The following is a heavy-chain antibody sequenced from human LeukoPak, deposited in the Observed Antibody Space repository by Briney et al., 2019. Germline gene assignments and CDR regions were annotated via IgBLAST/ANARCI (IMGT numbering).Heavy chain of an antibody. J-gene: IGHJ4*02. D-gene: IGHD4-17*01. CDR3: ARDLITVTTGAFDY. CDR1: GYTFTSYA. CDR2: INAGNGNT. V-gene: IGHV1-3*01. Sequence: ASVKVSCKASGYTFTSYAMHWVRQAPGQRLEWMGWINAGNGNTKYSQKFQGRVTITRDTSASTAYMELSSLRSEDTAVYYCARDLITVTTGAFDYWGQGTLVTVSS.